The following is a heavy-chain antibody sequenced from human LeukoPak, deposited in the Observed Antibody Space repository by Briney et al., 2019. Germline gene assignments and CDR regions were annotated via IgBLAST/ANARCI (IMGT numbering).Heavy chain of an antibody. CDR3: ARDRGRAKWFNFDY. Sequence: SVKVSCKASGGTFSSYAISWVRQAPGQGLECMGGIIPIFGTANYAQKFQGRVTITTDESTSTAYMDLSSLRSEDTAVYYCARDRGRAKWFNFDYWGQGTLVTVSS. D-gene: IGHD3-22*01. V-gene: IGHV1-69*05. CDR1: GGTFSSYA. CDR2: IIPIFGTA. J-gene: IGHJ4*02.